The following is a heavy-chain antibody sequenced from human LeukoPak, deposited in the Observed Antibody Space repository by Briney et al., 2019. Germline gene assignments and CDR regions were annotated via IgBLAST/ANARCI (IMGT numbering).Heavy chain of an antibody. CDR1: GGSFSSLA. Sequence: SVKVSCKASGGSFSSLAITWVRQAPGQGLEWMGRIIPVLNIAHYAQMFQGRVTITADNSTSTAYMELSSLRSEDTAVYYCARGYSSSPQPYYMDVWGKGTTVTVSS. CDR2: IIPVLNIA. CDR3: ARGYSSSPQPYYMDV. V-gene: IGHV1-69*04. D-gene: IGHD6-6*01. J-gene: IGHJ6*03.